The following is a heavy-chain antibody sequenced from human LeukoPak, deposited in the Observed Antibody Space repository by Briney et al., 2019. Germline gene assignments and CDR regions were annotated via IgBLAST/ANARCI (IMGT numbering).Heavy chain of an antibody. CDR1: GGSISSYY. Sequence: PSETLSLTCTVSGGSISSYYWSWIRQLPGKGLEWIGYIYYSGSTNYNPSLKSRVTISVDTSKNQFSLKLSSVTAADTAVYYCARLLGDYFDYWGQGTLVTVSS. J-gene: IGHJ4*02. D-gene: IGHD3-10*01. CDR2: IYYSGST. CDR3: ARLLGDYFDY. V-gene: IGHV4-59*01.